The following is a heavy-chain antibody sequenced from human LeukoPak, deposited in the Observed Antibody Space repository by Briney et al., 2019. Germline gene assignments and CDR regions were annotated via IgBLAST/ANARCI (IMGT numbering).Heavy chain of an antibody. CDR2: ISVYNGNT. Sequence: ASVKVSCKASGYTFTSYGISWVRQAPGQGLEWMGWISVYNGNTNYAQKLQGRVTMTTGTSTSTAYMELRSLRSDDTAVYYCARTWSYGSGSYGGAFDIWGQGTMVTVSS. J-gene: IGHJ3*02. D-gene: IGHD3-10*01. CDR3: ARTWSYGSGSYGGAFDI. CDR1: GYTFTSYG. V-gene: IGHV1-18*01.